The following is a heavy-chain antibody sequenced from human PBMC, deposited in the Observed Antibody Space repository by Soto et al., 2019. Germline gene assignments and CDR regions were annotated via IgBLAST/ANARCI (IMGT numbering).Heavy chain of an antibody. J-gene: IGHJ6*03. D-gene: IGHD3-3*01. CDR3: ARAPSDFWSGYSYYYYMDV. CDR2: INHSGST. Sequence: QVQLQQWGAGLLKPSETLSLTCAVYGGSFSGYYWSWIRQPPGKGLEWIGEINHSGSTNYNPSLKIRFTISVDTSKNQFSLKLSSVTAADTAVYYCARAPSDFWSGYSYYYYMDVWGKGTTVTVSS. V-gene: IGHV4-34*01. CDR1: GGSFSGYY.